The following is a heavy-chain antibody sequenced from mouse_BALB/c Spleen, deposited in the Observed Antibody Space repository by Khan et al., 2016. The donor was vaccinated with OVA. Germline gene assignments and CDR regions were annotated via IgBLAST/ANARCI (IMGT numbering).Heavy chain of an antibody. V-gene: IGHV1-77*01. D-gene: IGHD1-2*01. CDR3: SRRNYFGYTFAD. CDR1: GYTFTDYY. Sequence: QVQLQQSGAELARPGASVKLSCKASGYTFTDYYINWVKQRTGQGLEWIGEIYPGSGYTYYNEKFKDKAPLTADKSSTPAYMHLSSLTSEDSAVYFCSRRNYFGYTFADWGQGTLVTVSA. CDR2: IYPGSGYT. J-gene: IGHJ3*01.